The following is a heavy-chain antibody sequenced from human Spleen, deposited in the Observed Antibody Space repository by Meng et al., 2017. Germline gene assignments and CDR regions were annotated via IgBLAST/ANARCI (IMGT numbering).Heavy chain of an antibody. J-gene: IGHJ4*02. CDR1: GYTFTSFH. CDR3: ARGRSEQWLVFDY. Sequence: ASVKVSCKASGYTFTSFHIHYVRQAPGQGLEWMGTINPSGGGTSSAQIFQGRVTMTTDTSASTVYMEVSSLRSEDTAVYYCARGRSEQWLVFDYWGQGTLVTSPQ. D-gene: IGHD6-19*01. CDR2: INPSGGGT. V-gene: IGHV1-46*01.